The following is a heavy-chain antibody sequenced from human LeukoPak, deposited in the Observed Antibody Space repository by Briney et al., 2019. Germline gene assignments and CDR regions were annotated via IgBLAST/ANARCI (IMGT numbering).Heavy chain of an antibody. J-gene: IGHJ4*02. V-gene: IGHV3-43*01. D-gene: IGHD4-23*01. Sequence: GGSLRLSCAASGFTFDDYTMHWVRQAPGKGLEWVSLISWDGGSTYYADSVKGRFTISRDNSKNSLYLQMNSLRTEDTALYYCAKGDDYGGNSGIDYWGQGTLATVSS. CDR2: ISWDGGST. CDR3: AKGDDYGGNSGIDY. CDR1: GFTFDDYT.